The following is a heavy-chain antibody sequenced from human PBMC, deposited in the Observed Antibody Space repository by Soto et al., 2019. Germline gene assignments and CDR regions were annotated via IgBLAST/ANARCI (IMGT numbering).Heavy chain of an antibody. Sequence: QVHLQESGPGLVKPSETLSLTCTVSGDSISTDYWSWIRQSPGKGLEWIGFIYYGGSTNYNPSLKSRVTISVDTTNNQFSLKLSSVTAADTAVYYCAKNWNWGSLVHWGHGTLVTVSS. D-gene: IGHD7-27*01. CDR1: GDSISTDY. CDR3: AKNWNWGSLVH. V-gene: IGHV4-59*08. J-gene: IGHJ4*01. CDR2: IYYGGST.